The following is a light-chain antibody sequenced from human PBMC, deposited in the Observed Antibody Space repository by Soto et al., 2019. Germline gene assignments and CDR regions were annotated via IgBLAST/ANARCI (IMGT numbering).Light chain of an antibody. CDR1: HIVTSTY. CDR2: GS. J-gene: IGKJ2*01. V-gene: IGKV3-20*01. Sequence: ENLLTQSPVTLSLSPGDSATLSCRATHIVTSTYLAWYQQKPGQAPRLLIYGSTRATGIPDRFSGSRSGADFTLTIARLEPEDFAVYFCQQFSPSPLMYTFDQGTKLEIK. CDR3: QQFSPSPLMYT.